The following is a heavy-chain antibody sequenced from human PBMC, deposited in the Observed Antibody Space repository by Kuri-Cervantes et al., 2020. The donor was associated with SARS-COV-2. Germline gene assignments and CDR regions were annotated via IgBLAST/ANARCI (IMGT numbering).Heavy chain of an antibody. CDR2: INPNSGGT. Sequence: ASVKVSCKTSGYIFTDYYMHWVRQAPGQELGWMGRINPNSGGTNYAQKFQGWVTMTRDTSISTAYMELSRLRSDDTAVYYCARGGLWFGESTMDVWGQGTTVTVSS. CDR1: GYIFTDYY. CDR3: ARGGLWFGESTMDV. V-gene: IGHV1-2*04. D-gene: IGHD3-10*01. J-gene: IGHJ6*02.